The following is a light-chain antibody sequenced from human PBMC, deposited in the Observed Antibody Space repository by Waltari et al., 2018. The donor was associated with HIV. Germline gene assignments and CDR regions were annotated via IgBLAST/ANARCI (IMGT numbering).Light chain of an antibody. CDR3: QSYDSSLSGSFV. J-gene: IGLJ1*01. CDR1: TSHIGAGYD. CDR2: ADD. V-gene: IGLV1-40*01. Sequence: QSVLTQPPSVSGAPGQRVTISCTGSTSHIGAGYDVHRFQQLPGTAPKLLIYADDNRPSGVPDRFSGSNSGTSASLAITGLQAEDEADYYCQSYDSSLSGSFVFGTGTKVTVL.